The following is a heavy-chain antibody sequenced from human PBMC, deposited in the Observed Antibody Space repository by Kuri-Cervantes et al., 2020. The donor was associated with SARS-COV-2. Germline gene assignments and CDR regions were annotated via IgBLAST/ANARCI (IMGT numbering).Heavy chain of an antibody. Sequence: GESLKISCAASGFTFSSYWMSWVRQAPGKGLEWVANIKQDGSEKYYVDSVKGRFTISRDNAKNSLYLQMNSPRAEDTAVYYCARWGVYYFDYWGRGTLVTVSS. J-gene: IGHJ4*02. V-gene: IGHV3-7*01. D-gene: IGHD3-16*01. CDR2: IKQDGSEK. CDR1: GFTFSSYW. CDR3: ARWGVYYFDY.